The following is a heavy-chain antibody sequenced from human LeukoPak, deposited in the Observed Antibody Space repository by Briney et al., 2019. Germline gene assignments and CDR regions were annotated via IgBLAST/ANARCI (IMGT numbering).Heavy chain of an antibody. CDR3: ARFTVTTFPYYFDY. D-gene: IGHD4-17*01. CDR1: GFTFSSYE. Sequence: PGGSLRLSCAASGFTFSSYEMNWVRQAPGKGLEWVSYISSSGSTIYYADSVKGLFTISRDNAKNSLYLQMNSLRAEDTAVYYCARFTVTTFPYYFDYWGQGTLVTVSS. V-gene: IGHV3-48*03. CDR2: ISSSGSTI. J-gene: IGHJ4*02.